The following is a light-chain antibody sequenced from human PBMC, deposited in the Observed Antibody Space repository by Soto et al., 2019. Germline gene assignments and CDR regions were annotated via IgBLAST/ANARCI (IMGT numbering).Light chain of an antibody. Sequence: DIQMTQSPSSLSASVGDRVTITCRASQGIGNDLVWYQQKPGKAPKRLVYGASTLQTGTPTSFSGSGSGTEFTLTISSLHPEDVATYYCLHHANYPITFGQGTRLEIK. J-gene: IGKJ5*01. CDR1: QGIGND. V-gene: IGKV1-17*01. CDR2: GAS. CDR3: LHHANYPIT.